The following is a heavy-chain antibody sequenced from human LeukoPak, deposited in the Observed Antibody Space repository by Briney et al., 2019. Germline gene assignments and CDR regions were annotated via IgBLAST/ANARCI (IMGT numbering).Heavy chain of an antibody. Sequence: PGGSLRLSCAASGFTFSSYAMTWVRQAPGKGLEWVSTISGSGGSTYYADSVKGRFTISRDNSKNALYLQMNSLRAEDTAVYYCSFGSLITFYVYWGQGTLVTVSS. CDR2: ISGSGGST. J-gene: IGHJ4*02. V-gene: IGHV3-23*01. CDR1: GFTFSSYA. D-gene: IGHD3-16*01. CDR3: SFGSLITFYVY.